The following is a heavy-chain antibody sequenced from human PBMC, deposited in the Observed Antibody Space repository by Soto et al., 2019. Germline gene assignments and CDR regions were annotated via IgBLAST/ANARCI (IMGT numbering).Heavy chain of an antibody. CDR3: AKDGGYCSSTSCPNWFDP. CDR2: ISGRGGST. J-gene: IGHJ5*02. V-gene: IGHV3-23*01. CDR1: GFTFSSYA. Sequence: GGSLRLSCAASGFTFSSYAISWGRQAPGKGLEWVSAISGRGGSTYYADSVKGRFTISRDNSKNTLYLQMNSLRAEDTAVYYCAKDGGYCSSTSCPNWFDPWGQGTLVTVSS. D-gene: IGHD2-2*01.